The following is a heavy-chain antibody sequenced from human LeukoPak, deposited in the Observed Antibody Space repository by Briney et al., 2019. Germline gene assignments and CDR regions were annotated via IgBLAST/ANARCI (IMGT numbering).Heavy chain of an antibody. V-gene: IGHV4-34*01. CDR3: ARGPPRDFVTSGFYYNY. Sequence: SETLSLTCAIYGGSFSDYYWSWMRQPPGRGLEWIGDINHSGSTNYSPSLTSRVTMSVDTSKNQFSLKLSSATAADTAVYYCARGPPRDFVTSGFYYNYWGQGTRVTVSS. CDR1: GGSFSDYY. CDR2: INHSGST. D-gene: IGHD3-22*01. J-gene: IGHJ4*02.